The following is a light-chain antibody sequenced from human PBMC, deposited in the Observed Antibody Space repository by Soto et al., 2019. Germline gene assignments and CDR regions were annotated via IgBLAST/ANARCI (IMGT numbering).Light chain of an antibody. CDR1: KLGDKY. CDR3: QAWDSSAYV. Sequence: SSELTQPPSVSVSPGQTASITCSGDKLGDKYACWYQQKRGQSPVLVIYQDSKRPSGIPERFSGSNSGHTATLTISGTQAMDEADYYCQAWDSSAYVFGTGTKVTVL. J-gene: IGLJ1*01. V-gene: IGLV3-1*01. CDR2: QDS.